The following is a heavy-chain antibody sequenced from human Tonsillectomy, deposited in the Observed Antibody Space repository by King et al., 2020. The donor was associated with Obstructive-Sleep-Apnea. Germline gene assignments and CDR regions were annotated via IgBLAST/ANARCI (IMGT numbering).Heavy chain of an antibody. Sequence: VQLVESGGGLVKPGGSLRLSCAASGFTFSSYSRNWVRQAPGKGLEGVSSISSSSRYIYYDDSVKGRFTISRYHAKNSLNLQMNSLRAEDTAVYYCARRIVAAARFFDYWGQGTLVTVSS. CDR3: ARRIVAAARFFDY. CDR2: ISSSSRYI. D-gene: IGHD2-2*01. J-gene: IGHJ4*02. CDR1: GFTFSSYS. V-gene: IGHV3-21*01.